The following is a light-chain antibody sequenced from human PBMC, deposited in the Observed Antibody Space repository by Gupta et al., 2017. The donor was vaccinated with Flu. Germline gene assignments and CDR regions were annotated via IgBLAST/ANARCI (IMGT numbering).Light chain of an antibody. CDR2: KAS. CDR1: QTIGSS. J-gene: IGKJ1*01. V-gene: IGKV1-5*03. CDR3: QQYNSYWT. Sequence: DIQMTQSPSTLSASVGDRVIITCRASQTIGSSLALYQQRPGKAPKLLIYKASTLENGVPLRFSGSGSGTDFTLTISSLQPDDFATYYCQQYNSYWTFGQGTKVEIK.